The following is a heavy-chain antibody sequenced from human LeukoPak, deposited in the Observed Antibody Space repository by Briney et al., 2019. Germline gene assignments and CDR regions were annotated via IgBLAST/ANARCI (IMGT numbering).Heavy chain of an antibody. CDR1: GGSISSSSYY. D-gene: IGHD3-22*01. V-gene: IGHV4-39*07. CDR3: ARPYRRYFHVSSGYNYSPRFAFDI. J-gene: IGHJ3*02. Sequence: SETLSLTCTVSGGSISSSSYYWSWIRQPPGKGLEWIGEINHSGSTNYSPSLKSRVTISVDTSKNQFSLKLSSVTAADTAVYYCARPYRRYFHVSSGYNYSPRFAFDIWGQGTMVTVSS. CDR2: INHSGST.